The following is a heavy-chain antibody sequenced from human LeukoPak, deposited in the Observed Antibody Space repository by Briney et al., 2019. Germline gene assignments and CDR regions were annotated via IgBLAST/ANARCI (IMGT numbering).Heavy chain of an antibody. CDR3: AREGPETYYFDF. CDR2: IRPSGSTAYA. J-gene: IGHJ4*02. Sequence: ASLKVSCKASGYSFTSYYIHWVRQAPGQGLEYMGIIRPSGSTAYAQNYAQKFQGRVTMTRDTSTSAVYMELSSLRSGDTAVYYCAREGPETYYFDFWGQGTLVTVSS. V-gene: IGHV1-46*01. D-gene: IGHD5-24*01. CDR1: GYSFTSYY.